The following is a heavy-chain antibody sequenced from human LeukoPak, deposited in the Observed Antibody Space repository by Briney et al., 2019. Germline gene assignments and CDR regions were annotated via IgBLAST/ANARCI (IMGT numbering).Heavy chain of an antibody. J-gene: IGHJ4*02. CDR2: ISGSGDNT. D-gene: IGHD3-22*01. CDR1: GFTFSSYA. CDR3: AKWIVPRYYYDSSGYYFDY. V-gene: IGHV3-23*01. Sequence: GGSLRLSCAASGFTFSSYAMSWVRQAPGKGLEWVSTISGSGDNTYYADSVKGRFTISRDNSKNTLYLQMNSLRAEDTAVYYCAKWIVPRYYYDSSGYYFDYWGQGTLVTVPS.